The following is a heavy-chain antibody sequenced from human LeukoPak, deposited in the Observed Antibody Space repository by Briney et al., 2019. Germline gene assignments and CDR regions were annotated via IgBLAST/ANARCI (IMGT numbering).Heavy chain of an antibody. J-gene: IGHJ6*03. D-gene: IGHD6-6*01. CDR1: GYTFTSYD. Sequence: ASVKVSCKASGYTFTSYDINWVRQATGQGLEWLGLMNPNSGNTGYAQKFQGRLTMNRNISISTAYLEQSSLISEDTAVYYCAGSSIAARPGGYYYYMDVWGKGTTVTVSS. CDR3: AGSSIAARPGGYYYYMDV. CDR2: MNPNSGNT. V-gene: IGHV1-8*01.